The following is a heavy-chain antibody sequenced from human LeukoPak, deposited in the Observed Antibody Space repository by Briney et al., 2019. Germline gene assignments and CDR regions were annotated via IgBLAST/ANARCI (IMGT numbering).Heavy chain of an antibody. J-gene: IGHJ6*04. CDR1: GFIFSTYS. D-gene: IGHD3-10*02. CDR2: FNSASGTI. V-gene: IGHV3-48*04. Sequence: GGSLRLSCAASGFIFSTYSMNWVRQAPGKGLEWVSNFNSASGTISYADSVKGRFTISRDNAKNSLYLQMNSLRAEDTAVYYCAELGITMIGGVWGKGTTVTISS. CDR3: AELGITMIGGV.